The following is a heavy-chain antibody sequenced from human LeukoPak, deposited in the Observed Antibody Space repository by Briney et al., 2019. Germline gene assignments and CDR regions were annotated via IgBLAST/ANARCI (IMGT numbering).Heavy chain of an antibody. D-gene: IGHD3-3*01. CDR2: IHPSGSP. Sequence: SETLSLTCGVYGGSFSGYFWTWIRQPPGKGLEWIGEIHPSGSPSYNPSLESRVTISVDTSKNQFSLKLSSVTAADTAVYYCARWLDYDFWSGYAPNLGAFDIWGQGTMVTVSS. V-gene: IGHV4-34*09. CDR1: GGSFSGYF. J-gene: IGHJ3*02. CDR3: ARWLDYDFWSGYAPNLGAFDI.